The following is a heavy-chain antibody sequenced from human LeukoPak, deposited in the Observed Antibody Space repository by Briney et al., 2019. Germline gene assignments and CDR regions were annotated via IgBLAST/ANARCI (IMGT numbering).Heavy chain of an antibody. CDR3: ARDRQQMDREGYFDL. CDR1: GFTFSSYA. D-gene: IGHD6-13*01. CDR2: ISYDGSNK. V-gene: IGHV3-30-3*01. Sequence: GGSLRLSCAASGFTFSSYAMHWVRQAPGKGLEWVAVISYDGSNKYYADSVKGRFTISRDNAKNSLYLQMNSLRDEDTAVYYCARDRQQMDREGYFDLWGRGTLVTVSS. J-gene: IGHJ2*01.